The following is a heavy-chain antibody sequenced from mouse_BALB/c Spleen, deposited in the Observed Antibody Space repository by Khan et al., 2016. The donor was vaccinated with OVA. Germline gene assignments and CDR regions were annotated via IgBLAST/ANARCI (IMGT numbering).Heavy chain of an antibody. CDR2: INPSSGYT. CDR1: GYTFTSYT. J-gene: IGHJ2*01. V-gene: IGHV1-4*01. CDR3: ARTHER. Sequence: QVQLQQSGAELARPGASVKMSCKASGYTFTSYTMHWVKQRPGQGLEWIGYINPSSGYTKYNQKFKDKATLTADEHSCTAYMHLSGLTSEDSAVYDGARTHERWGQGTTLTVSS.